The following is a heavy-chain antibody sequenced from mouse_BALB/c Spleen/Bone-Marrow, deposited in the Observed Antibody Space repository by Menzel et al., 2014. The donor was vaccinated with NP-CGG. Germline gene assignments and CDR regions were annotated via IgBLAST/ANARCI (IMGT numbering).Heavy chain of an antibody. CDR1: GYTFTDYY. CDR2: IYPGSGNT. CDR3: ARHYRYSYYAKDY. Sequence: QVQLQQSGAELARPGASVKLSCKASGYTFTDYYINWVKQRTGQGLEWIGEIYPGSGNTYYNEKFKGKATLTADKSSSTAYMQLSSLTSEDSAVYFCARHYRYSYYAKDYWSQGTSVTVSS. V-gene: IGHV1-77*01. J-gene: IGHJ4*01. D-gene: IGHD2-14*01.